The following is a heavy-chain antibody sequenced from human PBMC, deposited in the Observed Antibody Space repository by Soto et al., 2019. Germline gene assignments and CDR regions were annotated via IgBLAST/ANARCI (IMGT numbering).Heavy chain of an antibody. V-gene: IGHV3-23*01. J-gene: IGHJ6*02. Sequence: DVQLLESGGGLVQPGGSLRLSCAASGFTFSNYAMNWVRQAPGKGLEWVSSISGTGGNTYYAESVKGRFAISRDNSKNTVFLQMSSLRGDDTALYYCARRETMLGYVYHGMDVWGQGTTVTVSS. D-gene: IGHD3-10*02. CDR3: ARRETMLGYVYHGMDV. CDR2: ISGTGGNT. CDR1: GFTFSNYA.